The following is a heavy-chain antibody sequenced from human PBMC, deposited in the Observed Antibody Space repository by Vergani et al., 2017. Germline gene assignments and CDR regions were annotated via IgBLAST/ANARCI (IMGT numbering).Heavy chain of an antibody. CDR2: ISYDGSNK. CDR3: AKETKVEMATIGIDY. V-gene: IGHV3-30*18. Sequence: QVQLVESGGGVVQPGRSLRLSCAASGFTFRSYGMHWVRQAPGKGLEWVAVISYDGSNKYYADSVKGRFTISRDNSKNTLYLQMNSLRAEDTAVYYCAKETKVEMATIGIDYWGQGTLVTVSS. D-gene: IGHD5-24*01. CDR1: GFTFRSYG. J-gene: IGHJ4*02.